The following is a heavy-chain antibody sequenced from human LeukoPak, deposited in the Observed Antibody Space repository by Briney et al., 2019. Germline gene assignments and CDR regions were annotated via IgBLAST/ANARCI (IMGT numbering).Heavy chain of an antibody. CDR2: IYYSGST. J-gene: IGHJ4*02. CDR1: GGSISSGDYY. CDR3: ARTVDTAMVLTFDY. D-gene: IGHD5-18*01. V-gene: IGHV4-30-4*08. Sequence: SETLSLTCTVSGGSISSGDYYWSWIRQPPGKGLEWIGYIYYSGSTYYNPSLKSRVTISVDTSKNQFSLKLSSVTAADTAVYYCARTVDTAMVLTFDYWGQGTLVTVSS.